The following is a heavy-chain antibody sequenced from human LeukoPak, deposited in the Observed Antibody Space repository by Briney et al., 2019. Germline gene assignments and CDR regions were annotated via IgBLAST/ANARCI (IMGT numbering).Heavy chain of an antibody. Sequence: GGSLRLSCAASGFTFDDYAMRWVRHAPGKGLEWVSGISWNSGSIGYADSVKGRFTISRDNAKNSLYLQMNSLRAEDTALYYCAKAPWFGELLSPNFDYWGQGTLVTVSS. J-gene: IGHJ4*02. D-gene: IGHD3-10*01. V-gene: IGHV3-9*01. CDR1: GFTFDDYA. CDR2: ISWNSGSI. CDR3: AKAPWFGELLSPNFDY.